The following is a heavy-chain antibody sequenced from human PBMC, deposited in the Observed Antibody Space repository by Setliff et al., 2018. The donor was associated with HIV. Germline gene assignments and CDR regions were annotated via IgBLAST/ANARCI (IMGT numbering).Heavy chain of an antibody. Sequence: ASVKVSCKASGYTFTGYYMHWVRQAPGQGLEWMGWINPNSGGTNYAQKFQGRVTMTRDTSISTAYMELTGLRSEDTAVYYCANLRGEEAGNFYYFYFGLDVWGQGTTVTVSS. CDR3: ANLRGEEAGNFYYFYFGLDV. J-gene: IGHJ6*02. D-gene: IGHD2-21*02. CDR1: GYTFTGYY. V-gene: IGHV1-2*02. CDR2: INPNSGGT.